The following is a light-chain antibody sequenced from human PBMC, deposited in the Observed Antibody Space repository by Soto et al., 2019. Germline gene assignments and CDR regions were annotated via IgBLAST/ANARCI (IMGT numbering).Light chain of an antibody. J-gene: IGLJ2*01. CDR1: SSNIGNNY. CDR2: ENN. CDR3: GTWDSSLSVV. V-gene: IGLV1-51*02. Sequence: QSVLTQPPSVSAAPGQKVTISCSGSSSNIGNNYVSWYQQLPGTAPKLLIYENNKRPSGIPDRFSGSKSGTSATLGITVLQTGDEADYYCGTWDSSLSVVFGGGTKLTVL.